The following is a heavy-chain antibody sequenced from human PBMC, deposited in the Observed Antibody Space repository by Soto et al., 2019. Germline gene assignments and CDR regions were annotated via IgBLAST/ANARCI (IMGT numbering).Heavy chain of an antibody. CDR1: GYTFTSYG. J-gene: IGHJ2*01. V-gene: IGHV1-18*01. CDR3: ARVGLWLLGYWYFDL. D-gene: IGHD5-12*01. Sequence: QVQLVQSGAEVKKPGASVKVSCKASGYTFTSYGISWVRQAPGQGLEWMGWISAYNGNTNYAQKLQGRVTMTTDTSTSTGYMQRRGLRSDDTGVHYCARVGLWLLGYWYFDLWGRGTLVTVSS. CDR2: ISAYNGNT.